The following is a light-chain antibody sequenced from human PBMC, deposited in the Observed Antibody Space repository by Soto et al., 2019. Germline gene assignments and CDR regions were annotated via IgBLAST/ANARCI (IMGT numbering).Light chain of an antibody. J-gene: IGKJ2*01. CDR3: QQSYSTPYT. CDR2: AAS. Sequence: DIQMTQSPSSLSASVGDRVTITCRASQTIISYLNWYQQKPGKAPKLLIYAASSLQSGVPSRFSGSGSGTDFTLTISSLQPEDSATYYCQQSYSTPYTFGQGTKLEIK. V-gene: IGKV1-39*01. CDR1: QTIISY.